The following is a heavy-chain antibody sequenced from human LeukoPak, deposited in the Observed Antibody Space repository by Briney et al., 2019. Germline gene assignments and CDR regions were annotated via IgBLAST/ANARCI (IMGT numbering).Heavy chain of an antibody. CDR1: GFSFSSYA. CDR3: AKRNTMVRGGPCFDY. V-gene: IGHV3-23*01. D-gene: IGHD3-10*01. Sequence: GGSLRLSCAASGFSFSSYAMNWVRQAPGKGLEWVSIVFGNGDTTYYADSVKGRFTVSRDSSKDTLYLQMNDLRPDDTAIYYCAKRNTMVRGGPCFDYWGQGLLVTVSS. CDR2: VFGNGDTT. J-gene: IGHJ4*02.